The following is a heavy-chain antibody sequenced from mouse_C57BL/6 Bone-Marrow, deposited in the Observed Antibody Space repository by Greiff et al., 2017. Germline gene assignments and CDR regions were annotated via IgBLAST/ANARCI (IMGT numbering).Heavy chain of an antibody. Sequence: QVQLQQPGAELVKPGASVKLSCKASGYTFTSYWMQWVKQRPGQGLEWIGEIDPSDSYTNYNQKFKGKATLTVDTSSSTAYMQLSSLTSEDSAVYYCARCYYGSSYSLFAYWGQGTLVTVSA. V-gene: IGHV1-50*01. D-gene: IGHD1-1*01. CDR1: GYTFTSYW. J-gene: IGHJ3*01. CDR3: ARCYYGSSYSLFAY. CDR2: IDPSDSYT.